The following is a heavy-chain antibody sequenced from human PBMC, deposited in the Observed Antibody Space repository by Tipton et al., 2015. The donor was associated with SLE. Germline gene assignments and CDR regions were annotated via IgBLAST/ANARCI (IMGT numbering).Heavy chain of an antibody. J-gene: IGHJ3*02. D-gene: IGHD5-18*01. Sequence: LSLTCAVYGGSFSSHYWSLIRQPPGKGLECIGYVYYSVSTNYNPSLKSRVTISVDTSKNQFSLKLSSVTAADTAVYYCARGGYSYGPRGPFDIWGQVTMVTVSS. CDR3: ARGGYSYGPRGPFDI. CDR2: VYYSVST. V-gene: IGHV4-59*11. CDR1: GGSFSSHY.